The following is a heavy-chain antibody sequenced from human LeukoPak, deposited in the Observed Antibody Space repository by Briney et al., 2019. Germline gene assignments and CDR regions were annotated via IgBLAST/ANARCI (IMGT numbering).Heavy chain of an antibody. CDR2: VSGSGGST. V-gene: IGHV3-23*01. CDR1: AFTFSSYA. D-gene: IGHD6-19*01. J-gene: IGHJ4*02. CDR3: AREFFGGWYGYFDY. Sequence: GGSLRLSCAASAFTFSSYAMSWVHQAPGKGLEWVSVVSGSGGSTYYADSVKGRFTISRDKSKNTLYLQMNSLRGDDTAVYYCAREFFGGWYGYFDYWGQGTLVTVSS.